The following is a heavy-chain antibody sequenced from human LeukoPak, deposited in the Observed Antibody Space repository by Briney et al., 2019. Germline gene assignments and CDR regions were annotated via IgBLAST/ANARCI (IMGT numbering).Heavy chain of an antibody. CDR2: MSSSGGST. Sequence: SGGSLRLSCAASGFTFSSSAMSWVRQAPGKGLEWVTSMSSSGGSTYYADSVKGRFTISRDNSKNTLYLQMNSLRAEDTAVYYCAKWGLSRFDYWGQGTLVTVSS. J-gene: IGHJ4*02. D-gene: IGHD3-16*02. CDR3: AKWGLSRFDY. V-gene: IGHV3-23*01. CDR1: GFTFSSSA.